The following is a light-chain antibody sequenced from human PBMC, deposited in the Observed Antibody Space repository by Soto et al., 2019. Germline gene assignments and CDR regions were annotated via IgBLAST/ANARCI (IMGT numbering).Light chain of an antibody. J-gene: IGKJ4*01. Sequence: EIVLTQSPGTLSLSPGERATLSCRASQSVSSIFLAWYQQKPGQAPRLLIYGASSRATGIPDRFSGSGSGTDFTLTISRLEPEDVAVYYCQQHGSSPLTFGGGTKVEIK. CDR1: QSVSSIF. V-gene: IGKV3-20*01. CDR3: QQHGSSPLT. CDR2: GAS.